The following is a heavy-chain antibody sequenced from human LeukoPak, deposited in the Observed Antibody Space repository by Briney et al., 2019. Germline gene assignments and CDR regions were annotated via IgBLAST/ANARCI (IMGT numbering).Heavy chain of an antibody. Sequence: SETLSLTCTVSGGSISSYYWSWIRQPAGKGLEWIGRIYTSGSTNYNPSLKSRVTMSVDTSKNQFSLKLSSVTAADTAVYYCARRDTAMVIGYFDYWGQGTLVTVSS. CDR3: ARRDTAMVIGYFDY. CDR2: IYTSGST. V-gene: IGHV4-4*07. D-gene: IGHD5-18*01. J-gene: IGHJ4*02. CDR1: GGSISSYY.